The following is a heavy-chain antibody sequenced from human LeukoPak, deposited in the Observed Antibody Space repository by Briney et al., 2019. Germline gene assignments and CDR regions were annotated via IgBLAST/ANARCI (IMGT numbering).Heavy chain of an antibody. J-gene: IGHJ4*02. Sequence: PGKSLRLSCVSSGFSFSSFGMHWVRQAPGKGLEWVAGVWFDGSNENYTEFVKGRCTISRDNSKNTLYLEITGLRAEDSALYYCAREGGGICSGFSCPGVDYWGRGTLVTVSS. CDR1: GFSFSSFG. CDR2: VWFDGSNE. CDR3: AREGGGICSGFSCPGVDY. V-gene: IGHV3-33*01. D-gene: IGHD2-15*01.